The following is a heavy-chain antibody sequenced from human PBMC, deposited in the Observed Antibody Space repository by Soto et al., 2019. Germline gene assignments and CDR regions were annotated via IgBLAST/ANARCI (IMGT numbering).Heavy chain of an antibody. J-gene: IGHJ3*02. CDR2: INNNGSS. D-gene: IGHD3-16*02. Sequence: QVQLQQWGAGLLKPSETLSLTCAVYGGSFSGYYWSWIRQPPGKGLEWIGEINNNGSSNYNTVLKSRVAISVDTSKNPFSLKVSSVAAADTAVYYCARNKVWRGYRYWGLYAFDIWGQGTMVTVSS. CDR3: ARNKVWRGYRYWGLYAFDI. V-gene: IGHV4-34*01. CDR1: GGSFSGYY.